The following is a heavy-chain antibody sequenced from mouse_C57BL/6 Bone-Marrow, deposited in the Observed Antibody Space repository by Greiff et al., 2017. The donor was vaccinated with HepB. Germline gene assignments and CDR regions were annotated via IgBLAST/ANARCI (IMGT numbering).Heavy chain of an antibody. D-gene: IGHD1-1*01. V-gene: IGHV5-17*01. CDR2: ISSGSSTI. Sequence: EVHLVESGGGLVKPGGSLKLSCAASGFTFSDYGMHWVRQAPEKGLEWVAYISSGSSTIYYADTVKGRFTISRDNAKNTLFLQMTSLRSEDTAMYYCATITTVVAGNYFDYWGQGTTLTVSS. CDR1: GFTFSDYG. J-gene: IGHJ2*01. CDR3: ATITTVVAGNYFDY.